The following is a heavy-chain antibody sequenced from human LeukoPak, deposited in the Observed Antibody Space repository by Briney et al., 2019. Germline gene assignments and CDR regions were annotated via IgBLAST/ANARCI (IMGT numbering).Heavy chain of an antibody. CDR1: GYTFTGYY. V-gene: IGHV1-2*02. J-gene: IGHJ6*03. Sequence: GASVKVTCKASGYTFTGYYMIWVRQAPGQGLEWMGWIKPNSGGTNYAQKFQGRVTMTRDTSISTAYMELSRLRSDDTAVYYCARFSAMASYYYYYYMDVWGKGTTVTVSS. CDR3: ARFSAMASYYYYYYMDV. CDR2: IKPNSGGT. D-gene: IGHD5-18*01.